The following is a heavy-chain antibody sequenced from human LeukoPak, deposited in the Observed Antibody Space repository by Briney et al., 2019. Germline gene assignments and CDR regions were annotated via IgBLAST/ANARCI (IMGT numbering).Heavy chain of an antibody. Sequence: PGGSLRLSCAASGFTFSSYEMNWVRQAPGKGLEWVSYISSSGSTIYYADSVKGRFTISRDNAKNSLYLQMNSLRAEDTAVYYCAREGGFSHHDAFDIWGQGTMVTVSS. J-gene: IGHJ3*02. D-gene: IGHD3-10*01. CDR3: AREGGFSHHDAFDI. CDR2: ISSSGSTI. CDR1: GFTFSSYE. V-gene: IGHV3-48*03.